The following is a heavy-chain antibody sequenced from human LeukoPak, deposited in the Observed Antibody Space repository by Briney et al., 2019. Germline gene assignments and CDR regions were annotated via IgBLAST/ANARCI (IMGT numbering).Heavy chain of an antibody. CDR3: ARDTQGGQFDY. CDR2: IYTTGST. CDR1: GGSISSYS. D-gene: IGHD3-16*01. Sequence: SETLSLTCTVSGGSISSYSWSWIRQPAGKGLQWIGRIYTTGSTNYNPSLKSRVTVSVDTSKNQFSLKLSSVTAADTAVYFCARDTQGGQFDYWGQGTLVTVSS. V-gene: IGHV4-4*07. J-gene: IGHJ4*02.